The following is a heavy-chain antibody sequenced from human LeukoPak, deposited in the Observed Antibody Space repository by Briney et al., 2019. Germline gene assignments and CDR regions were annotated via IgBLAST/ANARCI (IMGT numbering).Heavy chain of an antibody. J-gene: IGHJ4*02. Sequence: SETLSLTCSVSGGTIRSYYWSWIRQPPGKALEFIGYIYTGGSTNYNPSLKRRVAISVDTSKNQFSLRLNSVTAADTAVYYCARRSNYFDYWGQGTLVTVSS. CDR3: ARRSNYFDY. CDR2: IYTGGST. V-gene: IGHV4-4*09. D-gene: IGHD4-11*01. CDR1: GGTIRSYY.